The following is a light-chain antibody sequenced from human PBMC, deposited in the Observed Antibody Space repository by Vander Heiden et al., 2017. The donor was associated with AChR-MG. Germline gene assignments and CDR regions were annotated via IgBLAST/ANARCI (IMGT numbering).Light chain of an antibody. CDR1: QSLLHSNGYNY. CDR3: MQALPTPRIT. J-gene: IGKJ5*01. V-gene: IGKV2-28*01. Sequence: DIVMTPSPLSLPVTPGEPASISCRSSQSLLHSNGYNYLDWYLQKPGQSPQLLIYLGSNRASGVPDRFSGSGSGTDFTLKISRVEAEDVGVYYCMQALPTPRITFGQGTRLEIK. CDR2: LGS.